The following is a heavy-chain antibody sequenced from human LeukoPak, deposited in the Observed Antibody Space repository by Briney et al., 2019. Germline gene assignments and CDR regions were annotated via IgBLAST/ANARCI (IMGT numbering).Heavy chain of an antibody. Sequence: SETLSLTCTVSGGSISSGDYYWSWIRQPPGKGLEWIGYIYYSGSTYYNPSLKSRVTISVDTSKNQFSLKLSSVTAADTAVYYCAREVLRFSGFDPWGQGTLVTVSS. D-gene: IGHD3-3*01. CDR1: GGSISSGDYY. J-gene: IGHJ5*02. CDR3: AREVLRFSGFDP. CDR2: IYYSGST. V-gene: IGHV4-30-4*01.